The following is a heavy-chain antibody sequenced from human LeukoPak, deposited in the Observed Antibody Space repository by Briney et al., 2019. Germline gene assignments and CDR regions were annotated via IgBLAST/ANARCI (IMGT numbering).Heavy chain of an antibody. CDR2: IQEEGSEK. J-gene: IGHJ3*02. CDR1: GFTFSNYW. Sequence: GGSLRLSFAASGFTFSNYWMSWVRQAPGKGLEWVANIQEEGSEKYYVESVKGRFTISRDNTNNSLCLQMNSLRAEDTAVYYCAREGDAFDIWGQGTMVTVSS. CDR3: AREGDAFDI. V-gene: IGHV3-7*01.